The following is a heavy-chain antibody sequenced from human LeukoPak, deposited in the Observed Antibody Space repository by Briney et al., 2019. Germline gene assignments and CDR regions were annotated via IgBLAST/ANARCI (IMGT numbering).Heavy chain of an antibody. CDR2: ISSSGSTI. V-gene: IGHV3-11*04. CDR3: AREPRIYGSGSYYYYYYMDV. CDR1: GFTFSDYY. Sequence: GGSLRLSCAASGFTFSDYYMSWIRQAPGKGLEWVSYISSSGSTIYYADSVKGRFTISRDNAKNSLYLQMNSLRAEDTAVYYCAREPRIYGSGSYYYYYYMDVWGKGTTVTVSS. D-gene: IGHD3-10*01. J-gene: IGHJ6*03.